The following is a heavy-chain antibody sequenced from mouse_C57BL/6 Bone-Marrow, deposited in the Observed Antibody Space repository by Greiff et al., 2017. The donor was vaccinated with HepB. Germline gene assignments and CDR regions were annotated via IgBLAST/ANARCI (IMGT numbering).Heavy chain of an antibody. Sequence: EVQLQQSGPVLVKPGASVKMSCKASGYTFTDYYMNWVKQSHGKSLEWIGVINPYNGGTSYNQKFKGKATLTVDKSSSTAYMELNSLTSEDSAVYYCARYRLLLRWYFDVWGTGTTVTVSS. V-gene: IGHV1-19*01. CDR1: GYTFTDYY. CDR3: ARYRLLLRWYFDV. CDR2: INPYNGGT. J-gene: IGHJ1*03. D-gene: IGHD1-1*01.